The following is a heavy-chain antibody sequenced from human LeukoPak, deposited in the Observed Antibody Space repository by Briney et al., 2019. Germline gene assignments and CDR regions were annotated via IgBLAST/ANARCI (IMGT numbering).Heavy chain of an antibody. CDR3: AKEKDWNEEWAFDI. D-gene: IGHD1-1*01. CDR1: GFTFSSYG. J-gene: IGHJ3*02. Sequence: HAGGSLRLSCAASGFTFSSYGMHWVRQAPGKGLEWVAVISYDGSNKYYADSVKGRFTISRDNSKNTLYLQMNSLRAENTAVYYCAKEKDWNEEWAFDIWGQGTMVTVSS. CDR2: ISYDGSNK. V-gene: IGHV3-30*18.